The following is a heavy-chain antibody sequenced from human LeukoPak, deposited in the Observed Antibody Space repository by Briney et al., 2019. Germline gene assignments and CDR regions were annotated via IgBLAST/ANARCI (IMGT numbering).Heavy chain of an antibody. CDR3: TRRAKDDSSGYYST. D-gene: IGHD3-22*01. Sequence: GGSLRLSCAASGFTFSGSAMHWVRQASGKGLEWVGRIRSKANSYATAYAASVKGRFTISRDESKNTAYLQMNSLKTEDTAVYYCTRRAKDDSSGYYSTWGQGTLVTVSS. CDR1: GFTFSGSA. V-gene: IGHV3-73*01. J-gene: IGHJ5*02. CDR2: IRSKANSYAT.